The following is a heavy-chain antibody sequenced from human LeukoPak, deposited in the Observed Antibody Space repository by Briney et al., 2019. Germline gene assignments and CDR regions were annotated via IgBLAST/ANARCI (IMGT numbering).Heavy chain of an antibody. Sequence: GASVKVSCKASGYTFTSYYMHWVRQAPGQGLEWMGIINPSGGSTSYAQKFQGRVTMTRDTSTSTVYMELSSLRSEDTAVYYCARGGPDVDIVVVPAADPTYYYYYGMDVWGQGTTVTVSS. D-gene: IGHD2-2*01. CDR2: INPSGGST. J-gene: IGHJ6*02. V-gene: IGHV1-46*01. CDR3: ARGGPDVDIVVVPAADPTYYYYYGMDV. CDR1: GYTFTSYY.